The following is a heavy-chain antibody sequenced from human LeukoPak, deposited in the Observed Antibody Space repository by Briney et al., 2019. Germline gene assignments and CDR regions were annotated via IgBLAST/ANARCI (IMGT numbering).Heavy chain of an antibody. D-gene: IGHD3-10*01. CDR2: ISTDGSVT. Sequence: PGGSLRLSCAASGFTFSTYWMHWVRRAPGKGLVWVSRISTDGSVTSYADSVKGRFTFSRDNAKNTMYLQMNSLRAEDTAVYYCARIGGSGSYSGHYFDHWGQGTLVTVSS. V-gene: IGHV3-74*01. CDR1: GFTFSTYW. CDR3: ARIGGSGSYSGHYFDH. J-gene: IGHJ4*02.